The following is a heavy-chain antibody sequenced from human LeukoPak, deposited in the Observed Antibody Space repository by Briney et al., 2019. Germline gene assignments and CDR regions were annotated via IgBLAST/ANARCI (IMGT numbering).Heavy chain of an antibody. CDR1: GGSFSGYY. Sequence: PSETLSLTCAVYGGSFSGYYWSWLRQPPGKGLEGIGEINHSGSTNYNPSLKSRVTISVDTSKTQFSLKLSSVTAADTAVYYCARYRYSSSWNPWITWGQGTLVTVSS. V-gene: IGHV4-34*01. CDR3: ARYRYSSSWNPWIT. J-gene: IGHJ5*02. CDR2: INHSGST. D-gene: IGHD6-13*01.